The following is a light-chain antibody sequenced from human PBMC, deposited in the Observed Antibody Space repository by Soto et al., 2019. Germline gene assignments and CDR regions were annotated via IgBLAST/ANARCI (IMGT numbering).Light chain of an antibody. CDR1: SGDVGNYKY. CDR2: EVS. Sequence: QSVLTQPASVSGSPGRSITISCTGTSGDVGNYKYVSWYQQHPGKAPKLMIYEVSNRPSGVSNRFSGSKSGNTASLTISGLQAEDETDYYCFSYTSSGTYVFGTGTKVTVL. J-gene: IGLJ1*01. V-gene: IGLV2-14*01. CDR3: FSYTSSGTYV.